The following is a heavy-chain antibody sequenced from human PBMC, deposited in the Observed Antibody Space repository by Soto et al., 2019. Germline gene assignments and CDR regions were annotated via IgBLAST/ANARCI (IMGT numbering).Heavy chain of an antibody. V-gene: IGHV4-61*01. Sequence: SETLSLTCTVSGGSVSSGSYYWSWIRQPPGKGLEWIGYIYYSGSTNYNPSLKSRVTISVDTSKNQFSLKLSSVTAADTAVYYCASIAAAQENWFDPWGQGTLVTV. CDR2: IYYSGST. CDR1: GGSVSSGSYY. J-gene: IGHJ5*02. CDR3: ASIAAAQENWFDP. D-gene: IGHD6-13*01.